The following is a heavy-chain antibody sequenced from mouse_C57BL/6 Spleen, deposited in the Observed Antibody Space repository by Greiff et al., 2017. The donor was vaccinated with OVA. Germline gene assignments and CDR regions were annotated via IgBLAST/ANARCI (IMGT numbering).Heavy chain of an antibody. V-gene: IGHV1-69*01. CDR2: IDPSDSYT. CDR3: ARAAQATPYAMDY. Sequence: QVQLQQPGAELVMPGASVKLSCKASGYTFTSYWMHWVKQRPGHGLEWIGEIDPSDSYTNYTQKFKGKSTLTVDKSSSTAYMQLSSLTSEDSAVYYGARAAQATPYAMDYWGQGTSVTVSS. D-gene: IGHD3-2*02. CDR1: GYTFTSYW. J-gene: IGHJ4*01.